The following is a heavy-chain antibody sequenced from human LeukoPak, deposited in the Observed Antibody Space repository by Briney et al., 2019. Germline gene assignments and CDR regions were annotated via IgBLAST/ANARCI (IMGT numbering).Heavy chain of an antibody. CDR1: GYTFTSYD. CDR2: MNPNSGNT. D-gene: IGHD3-10*01. Sequence: VASVKVSCKASGYTFTSYDINWVRQATGQGLEWMGWMNPNSGNTGYAQKFHGRITMTRNTSISTAYMGLSSRSSEDTAVDYCASNYNPLYYYGMDLWGQGTTVTVSS. V-gene: IGHV1-8*01. J-gene: IGHJ6*02. CDR3: ASNYNPLYYYGMDL.